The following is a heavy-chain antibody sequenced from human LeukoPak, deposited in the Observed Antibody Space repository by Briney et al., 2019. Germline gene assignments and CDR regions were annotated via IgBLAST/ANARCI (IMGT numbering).Heavy chain of an antibody. D-gene: IGHD5-18*01. V-gene: IGHV4-39*01. Sequence: SETLSLTCTVSGGSISGSSHYWGWVRQPPGKGLEWIGVSTYYNPSLKNPVTISRDTSKNQFSMNLSSLTAADTATYYSARAGYTYGIISYFDYWGQGTLVTVSS. CDR1: GGSISGSSHY. J-gene: IGHJ4*02. CDR2: VST. CDR3: ARAGYTYGIISYFDY.